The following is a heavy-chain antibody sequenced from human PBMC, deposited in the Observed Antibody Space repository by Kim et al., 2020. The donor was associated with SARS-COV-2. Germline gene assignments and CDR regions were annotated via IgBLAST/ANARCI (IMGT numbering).Heavy chain of an antibody. CDR1: GFTFSSYA. CDR2: ISGSGGST. CDR3: AKDRRWIVVVPAAMMVKYYGMDV. D-gene: IGHD2-2*01. V-gene: IGHV3-23*01. Sequence: GGSLRLSCAASGFTFSSYAMSWVRQAPGKGLEWVSAISGSGGSTYYADSVKGRFTISRDNSKNTLYLQMNSLRAEDTAVYYCAKDRRWIVVVPAAMMVKYYGMDVSGQGTTVTVSS. J-gene: IGHJ6*02.